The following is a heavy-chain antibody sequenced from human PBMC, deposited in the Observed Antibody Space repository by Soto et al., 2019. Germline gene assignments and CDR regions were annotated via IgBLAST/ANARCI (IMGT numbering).Heavy chain of an antibody. D-gene: IGHD4-17*01. CDR2: IYSGGST. V-gene: IGHV3-53*04. CDR3: ASSGDYGAFDI. Sequence: GGSLRLSCAASGFSFRNYNMKWVRQAPGKGLEWVSVIYSGGSTYYADSVKGRFTISRHNSKNTLYLQMNSLRAEDTAVYYCASSGDYGAFDIWGQGTMVTVSS. J-gene: IGHJ3*02. CDR1: GFSFRNYN.